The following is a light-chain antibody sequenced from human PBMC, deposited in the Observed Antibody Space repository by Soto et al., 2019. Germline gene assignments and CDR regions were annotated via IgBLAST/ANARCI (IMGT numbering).Light chain of an antibody. V-gene: IGKV3-20*01. CDR2: GAS. CDR3: QQYGSSPYT. J-gene: IGKJ2*01. CDR1: QSVSSSY. Sequence: EIVLTQSPGTLSLSPGERATLSCRASQSVSSSYLAWYQQKPGQAPRPLIYGASTRATGVPDRFSGSGSGTVFTLTISRLEPEDFAVYYWQQYGSSPYTCVQGTKLEIK.